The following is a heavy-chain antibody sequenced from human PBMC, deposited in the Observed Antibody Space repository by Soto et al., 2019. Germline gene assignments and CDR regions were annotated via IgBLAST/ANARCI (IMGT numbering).Heavy chain of an antibody. CDR1: GYTFTSYA. V-gene: IGHV1-18*01. Sequence: ASVKVSCKASGYTFTSYAMHWVRQAPGQGLEWMGWISAYNGNTNYAQKLQGRVTMTTDTSTSTAYMELRSLRSDDTAVYYCARDIVVVVAATYFDYWGQGTLVTVSS. J-gene: IGHJ4*02. CDR2: ISAYNGNT. D-gene: IGHD2-15*01. CDR3: ARDIVVVVAATYFDY.